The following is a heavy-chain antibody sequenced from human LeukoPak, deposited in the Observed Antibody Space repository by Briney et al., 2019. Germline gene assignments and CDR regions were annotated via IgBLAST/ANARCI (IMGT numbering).Heavy chain of an antibody. CDR2: INPNSGGT. V-gene: IGHV1-2*02. J-gene: IGHJ4*02. CDR3: ARGFAVAGTREKNFDY. CDR1: GYTFTGYY. D-gene: IGHD6-19*01. Sequence: APVKVSCKASGYTFTGYYMHWVRQAPGPGLEWMGWINPNSGGTNYAQKFQGRVTMTRDTSISTAYMELSRLRSDDTAVYYCARGFAVAGTREKNFDYWGQGTLVTVSS.